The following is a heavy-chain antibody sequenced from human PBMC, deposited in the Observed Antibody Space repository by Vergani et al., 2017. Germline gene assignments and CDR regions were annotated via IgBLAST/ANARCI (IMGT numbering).Heavy chain of an antibody. J-gene: IGHJ5*02. CDR2: IIPIFGTA. Sequence: QVQLVQSGAEVKKPGSSVKVSCKASGGTFSSYAISWVRQATGQGLEWMGGIIPIFGTANYAQKFQGRVTITADKSTSTAYMELSSLRSEDKAVYYCARDLRVGVLGVTVGLFDPWGQGTLVTVSS. CDR3: ARDLRVGVLGVTVGLFDP. V-gene: IGHV1-69*06. D-gene: IGHD3-10*01. CDR1: GGTFSSYA.